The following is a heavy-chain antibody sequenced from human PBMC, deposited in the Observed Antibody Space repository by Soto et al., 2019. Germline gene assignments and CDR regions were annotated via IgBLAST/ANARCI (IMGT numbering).Heavy chain of an antibody. CDR2: ISPNSGGT. Sequence: ASVNVSCKTSGYSFTAFYLHWGRQAPGQGLEWMGWISPNSGGTDYARKLQGRVSMTSDTSTGAVYLEMHRLTSDDSALYYCARLGEMMVPEFWGKGTLVTVSS. J-gene: IGHJ4*02. CDR3: ARLGEMMVPEF. D-gene: IGHD3-10*01. V-gene: IGHV1-2*02. CDR1: GYSFTAFY.